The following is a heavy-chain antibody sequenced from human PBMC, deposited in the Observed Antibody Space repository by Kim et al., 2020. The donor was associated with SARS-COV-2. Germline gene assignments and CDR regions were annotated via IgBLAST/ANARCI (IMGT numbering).Heavy chain of an antibody. CDR2: IYYSGST. CDR3: ARRAAADDAEYFQH. J-gene: IGHJ1*01. V-gene: IGHV4-39*01. Sequence: SETLSLTCTVSGGSISSSSYYWGWIRQPPGKGLEWIGSIYYSGSTYYNPSLKSRVTISVDTSKNQFSLKLSSVTAADTAVYYCARRAAADDAEYFQHWGQGTLVTVSS. CDR1: GGSISSSSYY. D-gene: IGHD6-13*01.